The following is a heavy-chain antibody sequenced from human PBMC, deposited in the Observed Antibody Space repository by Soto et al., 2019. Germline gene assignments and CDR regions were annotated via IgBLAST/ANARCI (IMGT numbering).Heavy chain of an antibody. V-gene: IGHV1-69*13. J-gene: IGHJ4*02. CDR1: GGTFSSYA. Sequence: SVKVSCKASGGTFSSYAISWVRQAPGQGLEWMGGIIPIFGTANYAQKFQGRVTITADESTSTAYMELSSLRSEDTAVYYCVLDTVWGSYRYFYFDYWGQGTLVTSPQ. D-gene: IGHD3-16*02. CDR3: VLDTVWGSYRYFYFDY. CDR2: IIPIFGTA.